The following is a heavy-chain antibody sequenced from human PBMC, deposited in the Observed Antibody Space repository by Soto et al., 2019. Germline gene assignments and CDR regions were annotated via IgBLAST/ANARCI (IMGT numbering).Heavy chain of an antibody. CDR2: IYYSGNT. V-gene: IGHV4-39*01. CDR3: ARHYIPTSEFAY. Sequence: LELMCDRNTVLEGSSVDIPDYWILISQPPGKGLEWIGSIYYSGNTYSNPSLKSRVTVSVDTSKNQFSLKLSSVTAADTAVYYCARHYIPTSEFAYWGHGTLVTVSP. CDR1: EGSSVDIPDY. J-gene: IGHJ4*01.